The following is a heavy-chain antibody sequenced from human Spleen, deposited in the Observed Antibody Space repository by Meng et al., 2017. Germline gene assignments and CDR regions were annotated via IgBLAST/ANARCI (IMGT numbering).Heavy chain of an antibody. J-gene: IGHJ4*02. V-gene: IGHV4-30-4*01. CDR2: IYSTGET. CDR3: ATSLDFWTGDHSGY. Sequence: QVQLQESGPRLVKPSETLSLTCTVSGDSISSDNSYWSWIRQSPGRGLEWIGFIYSTGETYYNPSLKSRLTISVDTSKNQFSLKLVSVTAADTAVYYCATSLDFWTGDHSGYWGQGILVTVSS. D-gene: IGHD3/OR15-3a*01. CDR1: GDSISSDNSY.